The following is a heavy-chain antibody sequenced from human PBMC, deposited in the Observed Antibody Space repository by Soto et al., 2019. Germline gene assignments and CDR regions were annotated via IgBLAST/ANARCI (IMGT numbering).Heavy chain of an antibody. V-gene: IGHV1-18*01. D-gene: IGHD5-18*01. CDR3: ASDHGYHDF. CDR2: ISTTSGNT. CDR1: GYTFSSYS. J-gene: IGHJ4*02. Sequence: SVKVSCKTSGYTFSSYSINWVRQAPGQGLEWMAWISTTSGNTHYAERVQGRVTVTLDKSARTAFMEMWGLTSDDTAVYFCASDHGYHDFWSQGSLVTVSS.